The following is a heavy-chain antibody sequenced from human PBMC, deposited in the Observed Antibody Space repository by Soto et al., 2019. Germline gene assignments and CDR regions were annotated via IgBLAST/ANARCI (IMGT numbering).Heavy chain of an antibody. CDR2: ISGRDDSE. CDR1: GFTFSTFD. D-gene: IGHD6-19*01. Sequence: PGGSLRLSCAASGFTFSTFDMSWVRQPPGKGLERVSVISGRDDSENYADSVKGRFTTSKDKSSNTLYLQMNNLRAEDTAVYYCVKGAWLDYWGQGTLVTAPQ. V-gene: IGHV3-23*01. J-gene: IGHJ4*02. CDR3: VKGAWLDY.